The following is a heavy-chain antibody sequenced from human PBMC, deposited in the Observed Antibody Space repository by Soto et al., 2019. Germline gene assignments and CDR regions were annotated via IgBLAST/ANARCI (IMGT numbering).Heavy chain of an antibody. CDR2: IYYSGST. V-gene: IGHV4-59*08. J-gene: IGHJ6*02. D-gene: IGHD2-2*03. CDR1: GGSISSSY. Sequence: PSETLSLTCTVSGGSISSSYWSWVRQPPGKGLEWIAYIYYSGSTSYNPSLKSRVTVSVDTSKNQFSLKLTSVIAADTAVYYCARLNGYCISTNCHGYYGMDVWGQGTTVT. CDR3: ARLNGYCISTNCHGYYGMDV.